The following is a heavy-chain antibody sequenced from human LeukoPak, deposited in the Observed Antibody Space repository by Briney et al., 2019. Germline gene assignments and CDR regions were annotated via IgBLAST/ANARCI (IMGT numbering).Heavy chain of an antibody. Sequence: SVKVSCKASGGTFSSYAISWVRQAPGQGLEWMGGIIPIFGTANYAQKFQGRVTITTDESTSTAYMELSSLRSEDTAVYYCARVEMATTKFDPWGRGTLVTVSS. CDR3: ARVEMATTKFDP. CDR2: IIPIFGTA. J-gene: IGHJ5*02. D-gene: IGHD5-24*01. CDR1: GGTFSSYA. V-gene: IGHV1-69*05.